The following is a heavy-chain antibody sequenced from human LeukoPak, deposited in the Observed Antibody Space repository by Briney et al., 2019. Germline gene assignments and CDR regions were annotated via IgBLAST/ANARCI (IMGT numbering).Heavy chain of an antibody. CDR1: GGSISSGTYF. V-gene: IGHV4-61*02. Sequence: SETLSHTCTVSGGSISSGTYFWTWVRQPAGKALEWIGRIYTGGSTTYNPSLKSRVTVSLDTSKNQFSLKLSSVTAADTAVYYCAREGAAPRNPRGIVVVPAAVSKSYYYYYYMDVWGKGTTVTVSS. D-gene: IGHD2-2*01. CDR3: AREGAAPRNPRGIVVVPAAVSKSYYYYYYMDV. J-gene: IGHJ6*03. CDR2: IYTGGST.